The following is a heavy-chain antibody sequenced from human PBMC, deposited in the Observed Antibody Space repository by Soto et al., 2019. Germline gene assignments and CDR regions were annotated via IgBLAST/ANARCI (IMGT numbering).Heavy chain of an antibody. Sequence: GESLKISCTGIGYSFTSYWIGWVRQMPGKGLEWMGIIYPGDSDTRYSPSFQGQVTISADKSITTAYLQWSSLKASDTAMYYCARGYCTTTICDPWFDPWGQGTLVTVSS. CDR3: ARGYCTTTICDPWFDP. CDR2: IYPGDSDT. J-gene: IGHJ5*02. CDR1: GYSFTSYW. D-gene: IGHD2-2*01. V-gene: IGHV5-51*01.